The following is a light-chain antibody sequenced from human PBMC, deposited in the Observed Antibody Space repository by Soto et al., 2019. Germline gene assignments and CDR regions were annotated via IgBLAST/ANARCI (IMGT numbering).Light chain of an antibody. Sequence: DIQMTQSPSTLSAFVGDRVTITCRASQSVSNRLAWYQQKPGKAPKLLIHKASSLETGVPSRFSGSGGGTEFTLTITSLQPDDFATYYCQQYNIYWTFGQGTKVERK. J-gene: IGKJ1*01. CDR2: KAS. V-gene: IGKV1-5*03. CDR1: QSVSNR. CDR3: QQYNIYWT.